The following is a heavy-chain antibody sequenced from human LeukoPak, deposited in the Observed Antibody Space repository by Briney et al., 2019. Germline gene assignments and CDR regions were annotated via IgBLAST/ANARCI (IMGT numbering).Heavy chain of an antibody. D-gene: IGHD6-19*01. CDR1: GGSISSGHYS. Sequence: SETLSLTCGVSGGSISSGHYSWNWLRQPPGMGLEWIAYIYVGGNTYSTPSLKSRVTISVDKSKNQFSLRLSSVTAAHTAVYYCARIVRSSGPYDYFDSWGQGTLVPVSS. V-gene: IGHV4-30-2*01. J-gene: IGHJ4*02. CDR2: IYVGGNT. CDR3: ARIVRSSGPYDYFDS.